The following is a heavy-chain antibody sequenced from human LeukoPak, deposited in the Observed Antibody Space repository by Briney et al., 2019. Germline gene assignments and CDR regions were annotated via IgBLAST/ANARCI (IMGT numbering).Heavy chain of an antibody. D-gene: IGHD5-18*01. J-gene: IGHJ5*02. Sequence: GGSLRLSCAASGFTFSRYEMNWVRQAPGKGLEWVSYISSSGSTIYYADSVKGRFTISRDNAKNSLYLQMNSLRAEDTAVYYCARGEDTAIVSWFDPWGQGTLVTVSS. V-gene: IGHV3-48*03. CDR1: GFTFSRYE. CDR3: ARGEDTAIVSWFDP. CDR2: ISSSGSTI.